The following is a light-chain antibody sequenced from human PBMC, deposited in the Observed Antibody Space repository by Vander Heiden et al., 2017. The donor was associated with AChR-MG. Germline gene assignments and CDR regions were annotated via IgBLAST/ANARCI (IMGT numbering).Light chain of an antibody. Sequence: DIVLTQSPGTLSLSPGERATLSYRASQSVSSSYLAWDQQKSGQAPRLLIYGASSRATGIPDRFSVSESGTDFTLTISRLEPEDFAFYYCQQYGSSPRGWTFGQGTKVEIK. V-gene: IGKV3-20*01. CDR1: QSVSSSY. CDR2: GAS. CDR3: QQYGSSPRGWT. J-gene: IGKJ1*01.